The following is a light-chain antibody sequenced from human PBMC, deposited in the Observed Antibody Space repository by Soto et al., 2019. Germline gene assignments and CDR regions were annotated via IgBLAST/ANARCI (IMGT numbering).Light chain of an antibody. CDR2: EGY. J-gene: IGLJ2*01. CDR1: ISDVGSYNL. CDR3: SSYAGSTIYVV. V-gene: IGLV2-23*01. Sequence: QSALTQPASVSGSPGQSITISCTGSISDVGSYNLVSWYQLHPGKAPKLMIYEGYKRPSGVSNRFSGSKSGNTASLTISGLQAEDEADYYCSSYAGSTIYVVFGGGTKVTVL.